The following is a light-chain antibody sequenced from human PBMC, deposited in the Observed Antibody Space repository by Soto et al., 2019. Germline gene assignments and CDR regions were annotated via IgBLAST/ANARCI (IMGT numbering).Light chain of an antibody. Sequence: DIQMTQSPSTLSASIGDRVTVTCRASESIRTWLAWYQHKPGKAPKFLIYDASSLESGVPSRFSGSGSGTDFTLTISSLQPEDLATYYCQQSYSTPPITFGQGTRLEIK. CDR2: DAS. V-gene: IGKV1-39*01. J-gene: IGKJ5*01. CDR3: QQSYSTPPIT. CDR1: ESIRTW.